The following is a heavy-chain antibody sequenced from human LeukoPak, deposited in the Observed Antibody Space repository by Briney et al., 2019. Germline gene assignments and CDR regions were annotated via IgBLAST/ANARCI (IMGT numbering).Heavy chain of an antibody. CDR1: GFTFSNSA. D-gene: IGHD1-1*01. CDR3: ARGRTGRNWFGP. J-gene: IGHJ5*02. V-gene: IGHV1-18*01. CDR2: ISAYNGNT. Sequence: GASVKVSCKASGFTFSNSAIQWVRQARGQRLEWMGWISAYNGNTNYAQKLQGRVTMTTDTSTSTAYMELRSLRSDDTAVYYCARGRTGRNWFGPWGQGTLVTVSS.